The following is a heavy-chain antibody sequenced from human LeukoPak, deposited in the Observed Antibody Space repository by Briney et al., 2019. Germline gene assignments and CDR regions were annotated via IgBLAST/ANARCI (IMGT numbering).Heavy chain of an antibody. D-gene: IGHD6-19*01. CDR3: ARSPNAGWLNWFDP. V-gene: IGHV3-23*01. Sequence: GGSLRLSCAASGFTFRSYAVTWVRQAPGKGLEWVSTISDSGVSTHYADSVKGRFTISRDNSKNTLYLQMNSLRAEDTAVYYCARSPNAGWLNWFDPWGQGTLVTVSS. J-gene: IGHJ5*02. CDR2: ISDSGVST. CDR1: GFTFRSYA.